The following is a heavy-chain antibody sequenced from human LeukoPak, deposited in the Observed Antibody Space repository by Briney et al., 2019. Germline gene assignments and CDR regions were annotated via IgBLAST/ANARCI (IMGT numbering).Heavy chain of an antibody. V-gene: IGHV5-51*01. J-gene: IGHJ5*02. CDR2: IYPGDSDT. CDR1: GYSFTSYW. Sequence: GESLQISCQGSGYSFTSYWIGWVRQMPGKGLEWMGIIYPGDSDTRYSPSFQGQVTISADKSISTAYLQWSSLKASDTAMYYCARQQWLVSYNWFDPWGQGTLVTVSS. CDR3: ARQQWLVSYNWFDP. D-gene: IGHD6-19*01.